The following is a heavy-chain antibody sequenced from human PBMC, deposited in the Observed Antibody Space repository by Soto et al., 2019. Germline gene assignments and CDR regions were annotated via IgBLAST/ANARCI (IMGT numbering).Heavy chain of an antibody. D-gene: IGHD4-17*01. V-gene: IGHV1-18*01. CDR2: ISAYNGNT. Sequence: QVQLVQSGAEVKKPGASVKVSCKASGYTFTSYGISWVRQAPGQGLEWMRWISAYNGNTNYAQKLQGRVTMTTDTATSTAYMELRSLRSDDKAVYYCARASRRRGDYGVVVWFDPWGQGTLVTVSS. J-gene: IGHJ5*02. CDR1: GYTFTSYG. CDR3: ARASRRRGDYGVVVWFDP.